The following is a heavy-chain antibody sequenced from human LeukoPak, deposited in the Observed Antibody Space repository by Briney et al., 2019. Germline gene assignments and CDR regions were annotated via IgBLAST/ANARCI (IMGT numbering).Heavy chain of an antibody. J-gene: IGHJ4*02. V-gene: IGHV4-59*01. CDR1: GGSISSFY. CDR3: AALYGDYTDSDY. CDR2: IYYSEST. D-gene: IGHD4-17*01. Sequence: SETLSLTCTVSGGSISSFYWSWIRQPPGKGLEWIGYIYYSESTNYNPSLKSRVSMSVDTSKKQFSLKLSSVTAADTAVYYCAALYGDYTDSDYWGQGTLVTVSS.